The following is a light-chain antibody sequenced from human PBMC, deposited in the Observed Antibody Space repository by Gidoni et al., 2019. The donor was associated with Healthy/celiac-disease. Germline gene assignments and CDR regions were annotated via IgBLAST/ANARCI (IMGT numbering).Light chain of an antibody. V-gene: IGKV3-20*01. CDR1: QSVSSSN. Sequence: ETVLSQSSGSLSLSLGDRATLSCRASQSVSSSNLPWYQQKPGQAPRLLIYGAASRATGIPARFSGSRSGTDFTLTISRLEPEDFAVYYCQQYGSSPPLTFGQGTKVEIK. J-gene: IGKJ1*01. CDR3: QQYGSSPPLT. CDR2: GAA.